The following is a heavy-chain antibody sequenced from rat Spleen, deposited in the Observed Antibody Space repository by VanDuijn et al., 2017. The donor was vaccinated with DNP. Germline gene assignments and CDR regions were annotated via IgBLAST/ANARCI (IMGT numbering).Heavy chain of an antibody. Sequence: EVHLVESGGDLVQPGRSLKLSCVASRFIFSNYWMTWFRQVPGKGLEWVASITYDGRSTLYRDSVRGRFTISRDNAKNTLYLQMESLRSEDTATYYCAKDMSGSPYWYFDFWGPGTMVTVSS. V-gene: IGHV5-31*01. CDR2: ITYDGRST. J-gene: IGHJ1*01. D-gene: IGHD5-1*01. CDR3: AKDMSGSPYWYFDF. CDR1: RFIFSNYW.